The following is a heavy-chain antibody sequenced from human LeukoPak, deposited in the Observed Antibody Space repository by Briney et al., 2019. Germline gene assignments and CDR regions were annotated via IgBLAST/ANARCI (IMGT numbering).Heavy chain of an antibody. CDR2: IPDGSSNT. CDR1: GFTLSSYE. CDR3: AKALYSSGWLLPFDY. D-gene: IGHD6-19*01. V-gene: IGHV3-23*01. Sequence: TGGSLRLSCIASGFTLSSYEMNWVRQTPGKGLEWVSTIPDGSSNTYYADSVKGRFTISRDNSKNTLYLQMNSLGAEDTAVYYCAKALYSSGWLLPFDYWGQGTLVTVSS. J-gene: IGHJ4*02.